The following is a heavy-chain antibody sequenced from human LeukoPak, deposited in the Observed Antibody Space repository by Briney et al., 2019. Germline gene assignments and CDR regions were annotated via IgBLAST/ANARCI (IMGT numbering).Heavy chain of an antibody. CDR3: ARYVSGHYFDY. CDR1: GGSISGYF. D-gene: IGHD3-10*01. J-gene: IGHJ4*02. CDR2: IYTSGST. V-gene: IGHV4-4*07. Sequence: SETLSLTCTVSGGSISGYFWSWIRQPAGKGLEWIGRIYTSGSTTYNPSLRSRVTMSVDTSKNQFSLNLSSLTAADTAVYYCARYVSGHYFDYWGQGALVTVSS.